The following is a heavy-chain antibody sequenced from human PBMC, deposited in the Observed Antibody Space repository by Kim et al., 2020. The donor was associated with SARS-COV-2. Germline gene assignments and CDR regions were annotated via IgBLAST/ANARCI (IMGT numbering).Heavy chain of an antibody. D-gene: IGHD2-15*01. CDR3: ARGWSATGIDP. CDR2: IDAGAGNT. J-gene: IGHJ5*02. V-gene: IGHV1-3*01. CDR1: GYSFSRYA. Sequence: ASVKVSCKASGYSFSRYAIHWMLQAPGQRLEWMGWIDAGAGNTKYSQRFQGRVTITRDTSASTVYMEMSSLTSEDTAIYYCARGWSATGIDPWGQGTLVT.